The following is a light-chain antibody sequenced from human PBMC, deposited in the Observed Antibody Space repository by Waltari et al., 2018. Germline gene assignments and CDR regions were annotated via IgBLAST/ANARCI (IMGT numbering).Light chain of an antibody. Sequence: DIQMTQSPSFLSVSVGHTVTITCRASQRISSYLNWYQQIPGQAPKLLIYGASSLQSGVPSRFSGSGSGTHFALTISSLQSADFATYYCQQTYSTPHTFGQGTTLEIK. CDR2: GAS. CDR1: QRISSY. J-gene: IGKJ2*01. V-gene: IGKV1-39*01. CDR3: QQTYSTPHT.